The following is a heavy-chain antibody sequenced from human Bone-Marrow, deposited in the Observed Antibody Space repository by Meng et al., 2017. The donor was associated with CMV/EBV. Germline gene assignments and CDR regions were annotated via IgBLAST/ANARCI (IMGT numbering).Heavy chain of an antibody. D-gene: IGHD6-6*01. J-gene: IGHJ6*02. Sequence: GESLKISCAASRFTFSSYWMSWVRQAPGKGLEWVAVISYDGSNKYYADSVKGRFTISRDNSKNTLYLQMNSLRAEDRAVYYCAKMSQYSTNYYYYYGMDVWGQGTTVTVSS. CDR1: RFTFSSYW. CDR2: ISYDGSNK. V-gene: IGHV3-30*18. CDR3: AKMSQYSTNYYYYYGMDV.